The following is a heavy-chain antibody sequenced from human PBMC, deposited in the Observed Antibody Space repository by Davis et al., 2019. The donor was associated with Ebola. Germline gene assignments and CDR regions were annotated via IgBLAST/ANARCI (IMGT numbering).Heavy chain of an antibody. D-gene: IGHD6-19*01. J-gene: IGHJ4*02. Sequence: PSETLSLTCTVSGGSISNNYWSWIRQPAGKGLEWIGRIYISGSTNYNPSLKRRVTMSVDTSKKQFSLKLSSVTAADTAVYYCARDMAGKFDYWGQGTLVTVSS. CDR2: IYISGST. CDR3: ARDMAGKFDY. CDR1: GGSISNNY. V-gene: IGHV4-4*07.